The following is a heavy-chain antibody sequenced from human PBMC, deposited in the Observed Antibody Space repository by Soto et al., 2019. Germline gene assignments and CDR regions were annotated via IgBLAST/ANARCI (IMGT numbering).Heavy chain of an antibody. Sequence: ASVKGSCKASGYTFTGDYVHWVRQAPGQGLEWMGIINPSGGSTSYAQKFQGRVTMTRDTSTSTVYMELSSLRSEDTAVYYCARRNIAAAGYFDYWGQGILVTVSS. CDR3: ARRNIAAAGYFDY. CDR2: INPSGGST. V-gene: IGHV1-46*03. CDR1: GYTFTGDY. D-gene: IGHD6-13*01. J-gene: IGHJ4*02.